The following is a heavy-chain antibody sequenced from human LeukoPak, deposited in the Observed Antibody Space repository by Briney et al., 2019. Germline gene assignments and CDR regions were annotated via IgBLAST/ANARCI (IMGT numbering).Heavy chain of an antibody. Sequence: SETLSLTCAVYGGSLSGYYWSWIRQPPGKGLEWIGEINHSGSTNYNPSLKSRVTISVDTSKNQFSLKLSSVTAADTAVYYCARGRRAAPVFDYWGQGTLVTVSS. CDR1: GGSLSGYY. J-gene: IGHJ4*02. CDR3: ARGRRAAPVFDY. V-gene: IGHV4-34*01. D-gene: IGHD2-15*01. CDR2: INHSGST.